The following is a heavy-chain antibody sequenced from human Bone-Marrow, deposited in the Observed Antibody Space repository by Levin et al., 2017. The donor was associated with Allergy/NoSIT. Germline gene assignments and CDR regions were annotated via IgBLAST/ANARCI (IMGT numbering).Heavy chain of an antibody. CDR3: ARDVATWFY. Sequence: HTGGSLRLSCTISGITFGDYAVSWFRQTPGKGLEWLAFIRSKAYGETTEYAASVEGRFTISRDDSRSVAYLHLNNLKPEDTAVYYCARDVATWFYWGQGTLVTVSS. CDR2: IRSKAYGETT. J-gene: IGHJ4*02. V-gene: IGHV3-49*03. CDR1: GITFGDYA. D-gene: IGHD2-15*01.